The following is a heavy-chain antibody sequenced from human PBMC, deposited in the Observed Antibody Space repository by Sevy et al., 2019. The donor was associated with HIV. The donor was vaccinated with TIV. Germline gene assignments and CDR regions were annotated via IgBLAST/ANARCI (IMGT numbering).Heavy chain of an antibody. CDR3: AKAVADSNYYYGLDV. J-gene: IGHJ6*02. V-gene: IGHV3-33*06. D-gene: IGHD6-19*01. Sequence: GGSLRLSCAASGFTFSTYSMHWVRQAPGKGLEWVALIWFDGSNQYYADSVKGRFTISRDNSKKTLYLQMNSLRAEDTAVYYCAKAVADSNYYYGLDVWGQGTTVTVSS. CDR2: IWFDGSNQ. CDR1: GFTFSTYS.